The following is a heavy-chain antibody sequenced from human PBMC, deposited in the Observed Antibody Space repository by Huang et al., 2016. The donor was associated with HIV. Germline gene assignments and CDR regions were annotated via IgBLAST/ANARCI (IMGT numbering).Heavy chain of an antibody. CDR3: ARLIHGSGSYYPPNDAFDI. Sequence: QLQLQESGPGLVKPSETLSLTCAVSGGSISSSRYYWGWIRQPPGKGLEWIGIIYYSGSTYSNPSLTSRVTISVDTSKNQFSLKLSSVTAADTAVYYCARLIHGSGSYYPPNDAFDIWGQGTMVTVSS. CDR1: GGSISSSRYY. V-gene: IGHV4-39*01. J-gene: IGHJ3*02. D-gene: IGHD3-10*01. CDR2: IYYSGST.